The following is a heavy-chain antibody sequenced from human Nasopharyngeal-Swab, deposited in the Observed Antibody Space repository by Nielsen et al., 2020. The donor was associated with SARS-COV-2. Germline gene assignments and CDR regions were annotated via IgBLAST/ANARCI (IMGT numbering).Heavy chain of an antibody. D-gene: IGHD1-26*01. Sequence: GGSLRLSCAASAFTFSSYAMSWVRPAPGKGLEWVSAIYSGSSSTYYADSVKGRFTISRDNSKNTLYLQMNSLRAEDTAVYYCAKDQGSYYDYWGQGTLVTVSS. CDR1: AFTFSSYA. CDR3: AKDQGSYYDY. CDR2: IYSGSSST. J-gene: IGHJ4*02. V-gene: IGHV3-23*03.